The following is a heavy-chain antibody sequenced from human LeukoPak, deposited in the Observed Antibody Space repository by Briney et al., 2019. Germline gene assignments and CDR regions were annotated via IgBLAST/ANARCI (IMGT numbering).Heavy chain of an antibody. Sequence: SETLSLTCTVSGGSISSYYWSWIRQPPGKGLEWIGYIYYSGSTNYNPSLKSRVTISVDTSKNQFSLKLSSVTAADTAVYYCARVQRGYSPQVFDYWGQGTLVTVSS. CDR3: ARVQRGYSPQVFDY. V-gene: IGHV4-59*01. D-gene: IGHD5-18*01. CDR2: IYYSGST. J-gene: IGHJ4*02. CDR1: GGSISSYY.